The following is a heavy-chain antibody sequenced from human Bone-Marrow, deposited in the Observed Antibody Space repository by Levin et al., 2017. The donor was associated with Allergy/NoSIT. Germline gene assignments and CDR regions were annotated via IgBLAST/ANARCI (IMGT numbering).Heavy chain of an antibody. CDR2: INPNSGGT. V-gene: IGHV1-2*06. CDR1: GYTFTDYY. J-gene: IGHJ4*02. CDR3: ARDIGYGSTYYHFSPYYYDS. Sequence: ASVKVSCKASGYTFTDYYIHWVRQAPGQGLEWMGRINPNSGGTDYAQKFQGRVTMTRDTSIKTAYMELSRLRSDDTAVYYCARDIGYGSTYYHFSPYYYDSWGQGTRVPVSS. D-gene: IGHD3-3*01.